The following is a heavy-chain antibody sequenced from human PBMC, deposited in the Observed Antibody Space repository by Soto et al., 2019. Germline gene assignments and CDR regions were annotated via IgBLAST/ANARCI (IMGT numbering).Heavy chain of an antibody. D-gene: IGHD3-22*01. CDR2: ITGSAGST. CDR3: TKDKADKYDSSVDS. Sequence: PWGFLRVTWVWSVFTFDSHAMTLVRQAPGKGLECVAGITGSAGSTYYADSVKGRFTISKDNSKNTLYLQMNSLRAEDTAVYYCTKDKADKYDSSVDSWGQGTKVTVSS. CDR1: VFTFDSHA. J-gene: IGHJ4*02. V-gene: IGHV3-23*01.